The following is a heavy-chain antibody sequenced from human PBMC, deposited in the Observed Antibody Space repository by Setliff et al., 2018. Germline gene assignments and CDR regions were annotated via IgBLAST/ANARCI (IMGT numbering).Heavy chain of an antibody. D-gene: IGHD6-13*01. Sequence: SETLSLTCAVYGDSFSGYFWTWIRQPPGKGLEWIGDIDQSGSTNYNPSLKSRLTISVDTSKNQSSLSLSSVTAADTAVYYCAGGAFGSRWYVRPWFDPWGQGTLVTVSS. CDR3: AGGAFGSRWYVRPWFDP. CDR1: GDSFSGYF. J-gene: IGHJ5*02. V-gene: IGHV4-34*01. CDR2: IDQSGST.